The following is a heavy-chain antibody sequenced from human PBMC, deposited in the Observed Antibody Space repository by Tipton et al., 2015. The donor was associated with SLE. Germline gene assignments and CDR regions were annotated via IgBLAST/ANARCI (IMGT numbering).Heavy chain of an antibody. D-gene: IGHD6-6*01. CDR2: IYYSGST. CDR1: GGSVSSGSYY. J-gene: IGHJ4*02. Sequence: TLSLTCTVSGGSVSSGSYYWSWIRQPPGKGLEWIGYIYYSGSTNYNPSLKSRVTISVDTSKNQFSLKLSSVTPEDTAVYYCASMSSSPYYFDYWGQGTLVTVSS. CDR3: ASMSSSPYYFDY. V-gene: IGHV4-61*01.